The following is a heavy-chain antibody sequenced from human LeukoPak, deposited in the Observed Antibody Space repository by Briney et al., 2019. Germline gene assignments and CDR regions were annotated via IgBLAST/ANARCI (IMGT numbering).Heavy chain of an antibody. CDR1: GGTSSSYA. V-gene: IGHV1-69*05. J-gene: IGHJ4*02. D-gene: IGHD1-20*01. CDR3: ASSPYNWNYFDY. Sequence: SVKVSCKASGGTSSSYAISWVRQAPGQGLEWMGGIIPIFGTANYAQKFQGRVTITTDESTSTAYMELSSLRSEDTAVYYCASSPYNWNYFDYWGQGTLVTVSS. CDR2: IIPIFGTA.